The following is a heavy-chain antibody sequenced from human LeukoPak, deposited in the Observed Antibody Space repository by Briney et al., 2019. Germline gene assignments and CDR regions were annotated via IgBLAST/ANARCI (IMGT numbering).Heavy chain of an antibody. Sequence: GGSLRLSCAASGFTFSSYAMTWVRQAPGKGLEWVSAISGSGGTAYYADSVKGRFTISRDNSKNTLYLQMNSLRAEDTAVYYCARDLYGGSDYWGQGTLVTVSS. CDR3: ARDLYGGSDY. CDR1: GFTFSSYA. D-gene: IGHD5-12*01. J-gene: IGHJ4*02. V-gene: IGHV3-23*01. CDR2: ISGSGGTA.